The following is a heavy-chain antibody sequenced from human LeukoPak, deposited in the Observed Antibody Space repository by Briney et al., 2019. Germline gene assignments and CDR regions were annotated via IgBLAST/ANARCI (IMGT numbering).Heavy chain of an antibody. Sequence: GGTLRLSCAASGFTFSTYGMSWVRQAPGKGLEWVSAISGSGDSTYYADSVKGRFTISRDNSKNTLYLQMNSLRAEDTAIYYCAKNGDRGAYCTGGTCYPYFYYYMDVWGKGTTVTI. D-gene: IGHD2-15*01. CDR1: GFTFSTYG. J-gene: IGHJ6*03. CDR2: ISGSGDST. CDR3: AKNGDRGAYCTGGTCYPYFYYYMDV. V-gene: IGHV3-23*01.